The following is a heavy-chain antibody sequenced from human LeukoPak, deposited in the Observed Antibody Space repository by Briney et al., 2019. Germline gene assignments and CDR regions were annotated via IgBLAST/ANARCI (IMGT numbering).Heavy chain of an antibody. CDR2: ISSSGSTI. CDR1: GFTFSSYE. V-gene: IGHV3-48*03. Sequence: GGSLRLSCAASGFTFSSYEMNWVRQAPGKGLEWVSYISSSGSTIYYADSVKGRLNISRDNAKNSLFLQMNSLRAEDTAVYYCARDRYSGSYPLDYWGQGTLVTVSS. J-gene: IGHJ4*02. CDR3: ARDRYSGSYPLDY. D-gene: IGHD1-26*01.